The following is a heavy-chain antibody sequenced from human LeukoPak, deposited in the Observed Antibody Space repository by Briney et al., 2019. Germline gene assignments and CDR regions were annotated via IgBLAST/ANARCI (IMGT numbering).Heavy chain of an antibody. CDR1: GFTFGDYA. J-gene: IGHJ4*02. V-gene: IGHV3-49*03. CDR3: TRGSDTIFGVARDGFDS. Sequence: SLRLSCTASGFTFGDYAMSWFRQAPGKGLEWVGFIRGKAYGGTTEYAASVKGRFTISRDDSESTTYLQINSLKTEDTAVYYCTRGSDTIFGVARDGFDSWGQGTLVTVSS. CDR2: IRGKAYGGTT. D-gene: IGHD3-3*01.